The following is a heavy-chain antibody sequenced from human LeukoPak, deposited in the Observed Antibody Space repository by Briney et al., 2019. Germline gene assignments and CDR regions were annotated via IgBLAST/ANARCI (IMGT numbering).Heavy chain of an antibody. Sequence: GESLETSRWGPWFHFTKQCIDWVRQMPGKGLEWMGIIYPGESDTRYSPSFQGQVTISADRSISTAYLKLSSEKAWDSAMSYCARCEVMAPIKVYFDFWGQGTLVTVPS. J-gene: IGHJ4*02. V-gene: IGHV5-51*01. CDR2: IYPGESDT. D-gene: IGHD5-24*01. CDR1: WFHFTKQC. CDR3: ARCEVMAPIKVYFDF.